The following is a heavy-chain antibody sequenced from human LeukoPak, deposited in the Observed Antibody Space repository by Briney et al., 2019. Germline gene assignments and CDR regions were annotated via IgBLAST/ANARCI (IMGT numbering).Heavy chain of an antibody. CDR1: GFTFTGYS. D-gene: IGHD1-26*01. Sequence: GSLRLSCAASGFTFTGYSMNWVGQAPGKGLEWVSSISSSSSYIYYADSVKGRFTISRDNAKNSLYLQMNSLRAEDTAVYYCARDVSGSYQIDYWGQGTLVTVSS. V-gene: IGHV3-21*01. CDR3: ARDVSGSYQIDY. J-gene: IGHJ4*02. CDR2: ISSSSSYI.